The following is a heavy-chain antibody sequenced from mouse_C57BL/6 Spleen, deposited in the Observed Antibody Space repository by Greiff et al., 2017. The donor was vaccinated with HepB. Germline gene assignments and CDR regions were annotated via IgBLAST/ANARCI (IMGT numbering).Heavy chain of an antibody. D-gene: IGHD1-2*01. CDR3: ARNYGLRNVYFDY. J-gene: IGHJ2*01. V-gene: IGHV2-2*01. Sequence: VKLMESGPGLVQPSQSLSITCTVSGFSLTSYGVHWVRQSPGKGLEWLGVIWSGGSTDYNAAFISRLSISKDNSKSQVFFKMNSLQADDTAIYYCARNYGLRNVYFDYWGQGTTLTVSS. CDR1: GFSLTSYG. CDR2: IWSGGST.